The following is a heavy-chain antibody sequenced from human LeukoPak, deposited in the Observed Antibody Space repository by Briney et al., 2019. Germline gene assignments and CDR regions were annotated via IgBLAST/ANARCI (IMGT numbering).Heavy chain of an antibody. J-gene: IGHJ4*02. CDR2: IYYSGST. D-gene: IGHD6-19*01. CDR3: ARGWGYFDY. Sequence: SETLSLTCTVSGGSISSGSYYWGWTRQPPGKGLEWIGSIYYSGSTYYNPSLKSRVTISVDTSKNQFSLRLTSVTAADTAVYYCARGWGYFDYWGQGTLVTVSS. CDR1: GGSISSGSYY. V-gene: IGHV4-39*07.